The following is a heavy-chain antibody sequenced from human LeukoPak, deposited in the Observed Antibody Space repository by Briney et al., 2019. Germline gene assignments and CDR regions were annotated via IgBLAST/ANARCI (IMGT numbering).Heavy chain of an antibody. D-gene: IGHD6-19*01. V-gene: IGHV4-39*01. Sequence: SETLSLTCTVSGGSISSSSYYWGWIRRPPGKGLEWIGSIYYSGSTYYNPSLKSRVTISVHTSKNQCSLKLSSVTAADTAVYYCARRTGYSSGWYYWGQGTLVTVSS. CDR1: GGSISSSSYY. J-gene: IGHJ4*02. CDR2: IYYSGST. CDR3: ARRTGYSSGWYY.